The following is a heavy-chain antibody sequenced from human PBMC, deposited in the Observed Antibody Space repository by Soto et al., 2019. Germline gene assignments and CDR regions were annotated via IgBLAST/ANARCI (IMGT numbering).Heavy chain of an antibody. CDR2: IKQDGSEK. D-gene: IGHD3-16*01. J-gene: IGHJ6*04. CDR3: GLDHPGAALKL. Sequence: EMHLVESGGGLVQPGGSLRLSCAASGFTFSTYWMSWVRQAPGKGLEWVANIKQDGSEKYYVDSVKGRFTLSRDNAKEALYLQRNSLGVEDAAVYYCGLDHPGAALKLWGKGTTFTCSS. CDR1: GFTFSTYW. V-gene: IGHV3-7*01.